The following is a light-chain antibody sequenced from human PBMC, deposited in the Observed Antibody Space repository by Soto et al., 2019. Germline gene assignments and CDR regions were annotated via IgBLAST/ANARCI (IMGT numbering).Light chain of an antibody. V-gene: IGKV3-20*01. J-gene: IGKJ1*01. CDR1: QSVSSTY. CDR3: QLYHSSPT. Sequence: EIGLTQSPGTLSLSPGDTASLSCRASQSVSSTYLAWYQQKPGQAPRLVIYGASNRATGIPDRFSGSESGTDFSLTISRLEPEDFAVYYCQLYHSSPTFGPGTKVDIK. CDR2: GAS.